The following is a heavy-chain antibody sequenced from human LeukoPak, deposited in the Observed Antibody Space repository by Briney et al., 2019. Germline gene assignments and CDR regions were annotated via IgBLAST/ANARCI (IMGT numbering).Heavy chain of an antibody. Sequence: PGGSLRLSCAAPGFTFSSYWMSWVRQAPGKGLEWVANIKQDGSEKYYVDSVKGRFTISRDNAKNSLYLQMNSLRAEDTAVYYCARAAESNWGQGTLVTVSS. J-gene: IGHJ4*02. CDR1: GFTFSSYW. CDR2: IKQDGSEK. V-gene: IGHV3-7*01. CDR3: ARAAESN.